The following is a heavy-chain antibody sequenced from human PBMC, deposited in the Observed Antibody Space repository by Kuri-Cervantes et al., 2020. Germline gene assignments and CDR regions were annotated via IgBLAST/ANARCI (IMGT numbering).Heavy chain of an antibody. Sequence: SETLSLTCAVYGGSFSGYYWSWVRQPPGKGLEWIGEINHSGSTNYNPSLKSRLTISVDTSQNQFSLKLSSVTAADTAFYFCARDSGSYSRNFFNFWGQGILVTVSS. CDR3: ARDSGSYSRNFFNF. CDR1: GGSFSGYY. V-gene: IGHV4-34*01. D-gene: IGHD1-26*01. CDR2: INHSGST. J-gene: IGHJ4*02.